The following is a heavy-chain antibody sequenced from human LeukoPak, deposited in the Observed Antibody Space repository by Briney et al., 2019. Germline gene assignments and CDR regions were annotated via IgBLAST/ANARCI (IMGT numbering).Heavy chain of an antibody. J-gene: IGHJ4*02. Sequence: GGSLRLSCAASGFSFSSYAMSWVRQAPGKGLEWVSAISGSGRSTYYADSVKGRFTISRDNSKNTLYLQMNSLRAEDTAVYYCAKRPDSSGYYRTFDYWGQGTLVTVSS. CDR3: AKRPDSSGYYRTFDY. CDR1: GFSFSSYA. CDR2: ISGSGRST. V-gene: IGHV3-23*01. D-gene: IGHD3-22*01.